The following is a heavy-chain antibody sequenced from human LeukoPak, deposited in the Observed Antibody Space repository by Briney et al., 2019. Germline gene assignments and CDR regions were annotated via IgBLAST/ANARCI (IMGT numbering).Heavy chain of an antibody. V-gene: IGHV3-30*02. CDR3: ATISLGIAVAGINFDY. Sequence: GGSLRLSCAASGLTFSSYGMHWVRQAPGKGLEWVAFIRYDGSNKYYADSVKGRFTISRDNSKNTLYLQMNNLRAEDTAVYYCATISLGIAVAGINFDYWGQGTLVTVSS. D-gene: IGHD6-19*01. CDR2: IRYDGSNK. J-gene: IGHJ4*02. CDR1: GLTFSSYG.